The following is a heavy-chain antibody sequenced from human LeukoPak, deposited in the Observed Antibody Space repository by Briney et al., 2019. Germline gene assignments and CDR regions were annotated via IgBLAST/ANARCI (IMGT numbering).Heavy chain of an antibody. Sequence: SETLSLTCTVSGGSISSYYWSWIRQPPGKGLEWIGYIYYSGSTYYSPSLKSRVTISVDTSKNQFSLKLSSVTAADTAVYYCASQIMVYAIWTPGFPFDYWGQGTLVTVSS. J-gene: IGHJ4*02. CDR1: GGSISSYY. CDR2: IYYSGST. CDR3: ASQIMVYAIWTPGFPFDY. V-gene: IGHV4-59*04. D-gene: IGHD2-8*01.